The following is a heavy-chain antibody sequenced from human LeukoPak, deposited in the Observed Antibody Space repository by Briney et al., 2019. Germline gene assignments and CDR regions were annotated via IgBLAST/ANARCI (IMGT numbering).Heavy chain of an antibody. V-gene: IGHV4-39*01. Sequence: SETLSLTCTVSGGSISSSSYYWGWIRQPPGKGLEWIGSIYYSGSTYYNPSLKSRVTISVDTSKNQFSLKLSSVTAADTAVYYCARIRYYDILTGYYRGKSRWFDPWGQGTLVTVSS. CDR3: ARIRYYDILTGYYRGKSRWFDP. CDR2: IYYSGST. D-gene: IGHD3-9*01. CDR1: GGSISSSSYY. J-gene: IGHJ5*02.